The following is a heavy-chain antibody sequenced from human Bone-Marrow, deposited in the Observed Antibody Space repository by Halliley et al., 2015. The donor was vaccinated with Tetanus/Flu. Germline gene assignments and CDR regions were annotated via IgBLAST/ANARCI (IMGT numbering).Heavy chain of an antibody. Sequence: LEWMGFIYPGDSDTGYGPSFKGQVTISVDTSVSAAYLQWSSLQASDTALYYCARRGRYTAFHLWGQGTLVTVSS. D-gene: IGHD1-26*01. CDR3: ARRGRYTAFHL. V-gene: IGHV5-51*01. J-gene: IGHJ3*01. CDR2: IYPGDSDT.